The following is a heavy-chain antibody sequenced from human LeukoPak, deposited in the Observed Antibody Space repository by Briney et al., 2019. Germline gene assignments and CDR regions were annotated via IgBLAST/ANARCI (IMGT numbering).Heavy chain of an antibody. D-gene: IGHD2-2*01. CDR3: ARDPDIVVVPAATWFDP. J-gene: IGHJ5*02. CDR2: ISSSGSTI. CDR1: GFTFSSYW. V-gene: IGHV3-11*04. Sequence: GGSLRLSCAASGFTFSSYWMSWIRQAPGKGLEWVSYISSSGSTIYYADSVKGRFTISRDDAKNSLYLQMNSLRAEDTAVYYCARDPDIVVVPAATWFDPWGQGTLVTVSS.